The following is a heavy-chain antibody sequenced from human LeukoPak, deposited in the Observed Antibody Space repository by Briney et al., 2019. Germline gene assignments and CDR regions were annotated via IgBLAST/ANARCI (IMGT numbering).Heavy chain of an antibody. J-gene: IGHJ4*02. CDR1: GFTFSSYG. D-gene: IGHD6-13*01. Sequence: HPGGSLRLSCAASGFTFSSYGMHWVRQAPGKGLEWVAVISYDGSNKYYADSVKGRFTISRDNSKNTLYLQMNSLRAEDTAVYYCAKDGDRAAAAWGYYFDYWGQGTLVTVSS. CDR3: AKDGDRAAAAWGYYFDY. CDR2: ISYDGSNK. V-gene: IGHV3-30*18.